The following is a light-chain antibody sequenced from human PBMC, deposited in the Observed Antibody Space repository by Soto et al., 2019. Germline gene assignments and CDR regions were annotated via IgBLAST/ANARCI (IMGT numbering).Light chain of an antibody. Sequence: QSALTQPRSVSGSPGQSVTISCTGTSSDVGGYNYVSWYQQHPGKAPKIKIYDVSKRPSGVPDRFSGSKSGNTASLTISGLQAEVEADYYCCSWAGNSLVFGGGTKLTVL. CDR1: SSDVGGYNY. CDR3: CSWAGNSLV. V-gene: IGLV2-11*01. CDR2: DVS. J-gene: IGLJ3*02.